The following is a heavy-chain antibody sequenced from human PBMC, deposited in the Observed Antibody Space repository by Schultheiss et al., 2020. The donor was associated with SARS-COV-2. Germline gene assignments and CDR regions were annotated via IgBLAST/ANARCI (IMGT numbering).Heavy chain of an antibody. Sequence: SQTLSLTCTVSGGSISSYYWSWIRQPPGKGLEWIGYIYYSGSTYYNPSLKSLVTISVDTSKNQFSLKLSSVTAADTAVYYCAKDRVYGGPDAFDIWGQGTMVTVSS. D-gene: IGHD4-23*01. V-gene: IGHV4-59*12. CDR3: AKDRVYGGPDAFDI. CDR1: GGSISSYY. J-gene: IGHJ3*02. CDR2: IYYSGST.